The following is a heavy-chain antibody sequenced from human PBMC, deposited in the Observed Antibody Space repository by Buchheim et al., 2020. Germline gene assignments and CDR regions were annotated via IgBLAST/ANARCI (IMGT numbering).Heavy chain of an antibody. CDR1: GFTFNTYS. V-gene: IGHV3-21*01. CDR3: ARDSIASADGWFDP. J-gene: IGHJ5*02. CDR2: ISSSGSFT. D-gene: IGHD6-13*01. Sequence: EVQLVESGGGLVKPGGSLRLSCAASGFTFNTYSMNWVRQAPGKGLEWVSSISSSGSFTYYADSVKGRFTISRDNAKNSLHPQMNSLRAEDTAVYYCARDSIASADGWFDPWGQGTL.